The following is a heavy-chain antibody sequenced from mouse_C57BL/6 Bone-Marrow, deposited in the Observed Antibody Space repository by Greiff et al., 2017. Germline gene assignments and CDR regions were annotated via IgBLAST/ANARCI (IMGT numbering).Heavy chain of an antibody. Sequence: QVQLQQPGAELVKPGASVQMSCKASGYTFPSYWITWVKPRPGQGLEWIGDIYPGSGSTNYNEKFKSKATRTVETSSSTAYMQLSSLTSEYSEVYYGASDGYLYAIGHWCQGTPVIDSS. CDR3: ASDGYLYAIGH. J-gene: IGHJ4*01. D-gene: IGHD2-3*01. CDR2: IYPGSGST. V-gene: IGHV1-55*01. CDR1: GYTFPSYW.